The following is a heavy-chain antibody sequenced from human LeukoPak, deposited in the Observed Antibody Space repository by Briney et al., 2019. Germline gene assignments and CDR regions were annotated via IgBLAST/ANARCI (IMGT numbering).Heavy chain of an antibody. V-gene: IGHV3-21*01. CDR3: ARDSGFSGTQRGEY. D-gene: IGHD3/OR15-3a*01. CDR1: GFNFSTCN. Sequence: GGSLRLSCAASGFNFSTCNMNWVRQAPGKGLDWVSSNCRKNISIQYADSVKGPCTISRDNAKNSLYLQMNSLRAEDTAVCYCARDSGFSGTQRGEYWGQGTLVTVSS. J-gene: IGHJ4*02. CDR2: NCRKNISI.